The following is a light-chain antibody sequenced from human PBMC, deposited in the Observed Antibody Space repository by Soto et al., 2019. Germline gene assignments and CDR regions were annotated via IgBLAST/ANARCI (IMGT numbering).Light chain of an antibody. CDR3: QSYDSSLSGCV. V-gene: IGLV1-40*01. CDR1: SSNIGAGYD. Sequence: QSVLTQPPSVSGAPGQTVTISCTGSSSNIGAGYDVHWYQQLPGTAPKLLIYGNSNRPSGVPDRFSGSKSGTSASLAITGLQAEEEAEYYCQSYDSSLSGCVFGGGTKLTVL. CDR2: GNS. J-gene: IGLJ3*02.